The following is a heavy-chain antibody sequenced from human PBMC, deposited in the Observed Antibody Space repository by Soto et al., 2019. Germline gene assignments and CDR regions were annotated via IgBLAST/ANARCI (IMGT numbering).Heavy chain of an antibody. V-gene: IGHV1-2*02. CDR3: ASGIAAILLISPGPYYYGMDV. CDR2: INPNSGGT. Sequence: RASVKVSCKASGYTFTGYYMHWVRQAPGQGLEWMGWINPNSGGTNYAQKFQGRVTMTRDTSISTAYMELSRLRSDDTAVYYCASGIAAILLISPGPYYYGMDVWGQGTTVTVSS. D-gene: IGHD6-25*01. J-gene: IGHJ6*02. CDR1: GYTFTGYY.